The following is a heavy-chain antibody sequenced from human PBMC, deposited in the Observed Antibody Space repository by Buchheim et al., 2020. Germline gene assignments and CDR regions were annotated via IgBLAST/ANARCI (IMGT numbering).Heavy chain of an antibody. CDR2: IFQTGSN. V-gene: IGHV4-4*02. Sequence: QVQLQESGPGLVKPSGTLSLTCAGSGGSMSDGWRSWVRPPPGKGLEWIGEIFQTGSNNYKPSLKGRFIISIDKSKNQVSLNLSSVTAADTAVYFCAGHLRSQRALVVWGQGTT. CDR1: GGSMSDGW. CDR3: AGHLRSQRALVV. J-gene: IGHJ6*01.